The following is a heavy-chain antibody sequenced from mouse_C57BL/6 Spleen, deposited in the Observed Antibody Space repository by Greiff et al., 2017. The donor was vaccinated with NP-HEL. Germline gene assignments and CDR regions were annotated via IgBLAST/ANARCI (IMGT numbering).Heavy chain of an antibody. CDR2: INPGSGGT. J-gene: IGHJ2*01. D-gene: IGHD2-5*01. V-gene: IGHV1-54*01. Sequence: QVQLQQSGAELVRPGTSVKVSCKASGYAFTNYLIEWVKQRPGQGLEWIGVINPGSGGTNYNEKFKGKATLTAVKSSSTAYMQLSSLTSEDSAVYFCARSAFYSNYYFDYWGQGTTLTVSS. CDR1: GYAFTNYL. CDR3: ARSAFYSNYYFDY.